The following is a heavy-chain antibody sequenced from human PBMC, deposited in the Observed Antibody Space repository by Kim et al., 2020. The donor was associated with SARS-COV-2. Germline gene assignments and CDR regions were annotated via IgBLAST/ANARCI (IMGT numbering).Heavy chain of an antibody. D-gene: IGHD2-15*01. V-gene: IGHV4-59*01. CDR3: ARYCTGASCARGFDY. Sequence: PSPNSRVTISVDTSKNQFSLTLSSVTAADTAVYYCARYCTGASCARGFDYWGQGTLVTVSS. J-gene: IGHJ4*02.